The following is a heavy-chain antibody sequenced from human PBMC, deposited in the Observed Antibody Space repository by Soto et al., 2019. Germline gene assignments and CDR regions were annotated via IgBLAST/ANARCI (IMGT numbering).Heavy chain of an antibody. J-gene: IGHJ4*02. CDR1: GGSISSGDYY. CDR2: IYYSGST. V-gene: IGHV4-30-4*01. CDR3: ARDHYYDSSGLNY. D-gene: IGHD3-22*01. Sequence: SETLSLTCTVSGGSISSGDYYWSWIRHPPGKGLECIGYIYYSGSTYYNPSLKSRVTISVDTSKNQFSLKLSSVTAADTAVYYCARDHYYDSSGLNYWGQGTLVTVSS.